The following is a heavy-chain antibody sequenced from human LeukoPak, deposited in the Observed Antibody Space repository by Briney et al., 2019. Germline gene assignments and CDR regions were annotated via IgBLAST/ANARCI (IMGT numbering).Heavy chain of an antibody. J-gene: IGHJ4*02. D-gene: IGHD3-10*01. CDR1: GFTFSSYA. V-gene: IGHV3-23*01. CDR3: AKDISDGSGSYHDY. Sequence: GGSLRLSCAASGFTFSSYAMSWVRQAPGKGLEWVSGIRDSAGSTYYADSVKGRFTISRDNSKNTLYLQMINLRAEDTAIYYCAKDISDGSGSYHDYWGQGTLVTVSS. CDR2: IRDSAGST.